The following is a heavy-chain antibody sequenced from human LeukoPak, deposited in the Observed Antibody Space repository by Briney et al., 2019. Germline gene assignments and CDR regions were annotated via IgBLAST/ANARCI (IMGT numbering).Heavy chain of an antibody. CDR3: AKATRGGATRGYFDY. D-gene: IGHD1-26*01. CDR1: GFTFSSYS. Sequence: PGGSLRLSCAASGFTFSSYSMNWVRQAPGKGLEWVSSISSSSSYIYYADSVKGRFTISRDNSKNTLYLQMNSLRAEDTAVYYCAKATRGGATRGYFDYWGQGTLVTVSS. CDR2: ISSSSSYI. V-gene: IGHV3-21*01. J-gene: IGHJ4*02.